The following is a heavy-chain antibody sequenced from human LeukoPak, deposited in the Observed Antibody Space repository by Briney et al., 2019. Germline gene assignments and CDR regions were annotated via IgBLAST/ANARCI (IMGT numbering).Heavy chain of an antibody. CDR1: GGSISSGSYY. D-gene: IGHD5-24*01. Sequence: SQTLSLTCTVSGGSISSGSYYWSWIRQPAGKGLEWIGRIYTSGSTNYNPSLKSRVTISVDTSKNQFSLKLSSVTAADTAVYYSARGWLQIPFDYWGQGTLVTVSS. CDR3: ARGWLQIPFDY. CDR2: IYTSGST. V-gene: IGHV4-61*02. J-gene: IGHJ4*02.